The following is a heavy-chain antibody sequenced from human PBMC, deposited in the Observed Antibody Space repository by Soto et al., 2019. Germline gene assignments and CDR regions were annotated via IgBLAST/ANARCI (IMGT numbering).Heavy chain of an antibody. D-gene: IGHD6-19*01. CDR2: IYNIGSI. CDR1: GGSIRSSNHY. CDR3: ARHGYRSAWYGSWDS. Sequence: SETLSLTCTVSGGSIRSSNHYCSWIRLSPGKGLEWIGYIYNIGSIAYNPSLRSRLSISVDTSKNQFSLKLTSVTAADTAIYYCARHGYRSAWYGSWDSWGQGTLVTVSS. V-gene: IGHV4-61*05. J-gene: IGHJ4*02.